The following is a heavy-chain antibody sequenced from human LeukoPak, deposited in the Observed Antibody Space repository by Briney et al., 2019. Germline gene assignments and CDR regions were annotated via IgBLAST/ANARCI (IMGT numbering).Heavy chain of an antibody. CDR2: IYYSGST. CDR1: GGSISSYY. D-gene: IGHD3-10*01. V-gene: IGHV4-59*01. CDR3: GRMTMVGGFIHFDY. J-gene: IGHJ4*02. Sequence: PSETLSLTCTVSGGSISSYYWSWIRQPPGKGLEWIGYIYYSGSTNYNPSLKSRVTISVDTSKNQFSLKLSSVTAADTAVYSWGRMTMVGGFIHFDYGGQEPLVTVPS.